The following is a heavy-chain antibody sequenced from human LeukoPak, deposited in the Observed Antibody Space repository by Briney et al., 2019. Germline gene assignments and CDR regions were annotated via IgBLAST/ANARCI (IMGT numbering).Heavy chain of an antibody. V-gene: IGHV1-69*13. Sequence: GASVEVSCKASGGTFSSYAISWVRQAPGQGLEWMGGIIPIFGTANYAQKFQGRVTITADESTSTAYMELSSLRSEDTAVYYCARPEDYGDSSDVFDYWGQGTLVTVSS. CDR3: ARPEDYGDSSDVFDY. D-gene: IGHD4-17*01. J-gene: IGHJ4*02. CDR2: IIPIFGTA. CDR1: GGTFSSYA.